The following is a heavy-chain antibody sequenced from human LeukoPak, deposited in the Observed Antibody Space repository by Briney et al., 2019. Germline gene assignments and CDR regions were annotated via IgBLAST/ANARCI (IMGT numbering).Heavy chain of an antibody. J-gene: IGHJ4*02. CDR1: GFTFSRYA. CDR2: ISGGGGST. D-gene: IGHD3-16*02. CDR3: ARKSVIFDY. V-gene: IGHV3-23*01. Sequence: GGSLRLSCAASGFTFSRYAMNWVRQAPGKGLEWVSGISGGGGSTYYAASVKGRFTISRDNSKSTLYLQMNSLRAEDTAVYYCARKSVIFDYWGQGTLVTVSS.